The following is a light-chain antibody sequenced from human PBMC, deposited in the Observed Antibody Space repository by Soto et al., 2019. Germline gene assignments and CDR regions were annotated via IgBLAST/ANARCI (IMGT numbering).Light chain of an antibody. J-gene: IGLJ2*01. CDR2: EVS. Sequence: QSALTQPASVSGSPGQSITISCTGTSSDVGGYSYVSWYQQHPGKAPKLMIYEVSNRPSGVSNRFSGSKSGNTASLTISGFQAEDEADYYCSSFTSSSTLVVFGGGTQLTVL. CDR1: SSDVGGYSY. CDR3: SSFTSSSTLVV. V-gene: IGLV2-14*01.